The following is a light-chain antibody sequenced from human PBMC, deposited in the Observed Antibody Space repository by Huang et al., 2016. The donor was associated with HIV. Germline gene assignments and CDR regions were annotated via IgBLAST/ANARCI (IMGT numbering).Light chain of an antibody. CDR1: QDIGTS. V-gene: IGKV1-13*02. CDR3: QQRHSYPIS. CDR2: GAS. J-gene: IGKJ5*01. Sequence: AVHLTQSPSSLSASVGDTVIISCRASQDIGTSLAWYQHKTGKAPKLLISGASSVQAGFPSRFSGDSARTDFTLFINDLQTEDFAPSYCQQRHSYPISFGQGTLLDLK.